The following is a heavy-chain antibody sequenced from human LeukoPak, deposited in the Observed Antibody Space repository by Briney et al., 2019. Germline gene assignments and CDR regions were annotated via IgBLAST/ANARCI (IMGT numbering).Heavy chain of an antibody. CDR2: IKQDGSET. CDR3: ARVKSGYSYGPHYYYYYYMDV. D-gene: IGHD5-18*01. V-gene: IGHV3-7*04. Sequence: PGGSLRLSCAASGFTFSSNWMSWVRQAPGKGLEWVANIKQDGSETNYVDSVKGRFTISRDNAKNSLYLQMSSMRAEDTAVFYCARVKSGYSYGPHYYYYYYMDVWGKGTTVTVSS. J-gene: IGHJ6*03. CDR1: GFTFSSNW.